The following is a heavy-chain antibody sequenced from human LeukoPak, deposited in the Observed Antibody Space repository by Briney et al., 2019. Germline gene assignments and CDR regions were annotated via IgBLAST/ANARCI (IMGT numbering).Heavy chain of an antibody. D-gene: IGHD6-13*01. V-gene: IGHV3-53*01. CDR1: GFTVSSNY. CDR2: IYSGGST. J-gene: IGHJ4*02. CDR3: ARSAADGNWVDY. Sequence: GGSLRLSCAASGFTVSSNYMSWVRQAPGKGLEWVSVIYSGGSTYYADSVKGRFTISRDNSKNTLYLQMNSLRAEDTAVYYCARSAADGNWVDYWGQGTLVTVSS.